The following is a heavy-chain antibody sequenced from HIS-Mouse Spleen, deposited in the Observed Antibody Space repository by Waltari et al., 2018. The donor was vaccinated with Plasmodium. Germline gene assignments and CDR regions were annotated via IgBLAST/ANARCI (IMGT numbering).Heavy chain of an antibody. CDR2: IKQDGSEK. J-gene: IGHJ2*01. CDR1: GFTFSSYW. V-gene: IGHV3-7*01. Sequence: EVQLVESGGGLVQPGGSLRLSCAASGFTFSSYWMSWVRQAPGKGREWGANIKQDGSEKYYVASVKGRFTISRDNAKNSLYLQMNSLRAEDTAVYYCASSWYWYFDLWGRGTLVTVSS. CDR3: ASSWYWYFDL. D-gene: IGHD6-13*01.